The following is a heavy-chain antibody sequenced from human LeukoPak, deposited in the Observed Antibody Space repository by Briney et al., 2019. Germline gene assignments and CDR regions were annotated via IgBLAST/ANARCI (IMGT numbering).Heavy chain of an antibody. CDR3: ARERRDSNWALPRYFDL. J-gene: IGHJ2*01. CDR1: VGSISSYY. V-gene: IGHV4-59*01. Sequence: PSETLSLTCTVSVGSISSYYWSWIRQPPGEGLEWIGYIYYSGSTNYNPSLKSRVTISVDTSKNQFSLKLSSVTAADTAVYYCARERRDSNWALPRYFDLWGRGTLVTVSS. CDR2: IYYSGST. D-gene: IGHD4-11*01.